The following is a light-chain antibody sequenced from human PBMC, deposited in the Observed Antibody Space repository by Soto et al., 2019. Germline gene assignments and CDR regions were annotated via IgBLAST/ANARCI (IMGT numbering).Light chain of an antibody. CDR3: QQYNSYSRK. V-gene: IGKV1-5*03. CDR1: QSINRW. Sequence: DIQMTHSPSILSASVLYIVTITFRASQSINRWLAWYQQKPGKAPKLLIYKASSLKVGIPSRFSGSGSGTEFTLTISSLQPDDFATYYCQQYNSYSRKFGQGTKVDIK. J-gene: IGKJ1*01. CDR2: KAS.